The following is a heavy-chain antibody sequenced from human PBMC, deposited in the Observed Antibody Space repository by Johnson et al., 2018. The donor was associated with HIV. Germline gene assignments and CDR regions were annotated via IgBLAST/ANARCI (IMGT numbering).Heavy chain of an antibody. CDR2: ISYDGSSK. Sequence: QMLLVESGGGVVQPGRSLRLACAASAFTFSNYAMHWVRQAPGKGLEWVAVISYDGSSKYYAESLKGRISISRDNSMNTLYLQMNSLRAEDTAVYYCAKSYSSGWWALDIWGLGAMVTVSS. J-gene: IGHJ3*02. CDR1: AFTFSNYA. D-gene: IGHD6-19*01. CDR3: AKSYSSGWWALDI. V-gene: IGHV3-30-3*02.